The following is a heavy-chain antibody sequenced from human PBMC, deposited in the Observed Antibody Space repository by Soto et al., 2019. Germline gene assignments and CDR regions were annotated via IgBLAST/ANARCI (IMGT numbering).Heavy chain of an antibody. CDR2: IYHSGST. CDR3: ARAMVRGVIRWFDP. CDR1: GYSVSSGCY. Sequence: PXGTLSLAFAVSGYSVSSGCYWCWIRQPPGKGLEWIGSIYHSGSTYYNPSLKSRVTISVDTSKNQFSLKLSSVTAADTAVYYCARAMVRGVIRWFDPWGQRTLVTVSS. D-gene: IGHD3-10*01. V-gene: IGHV4-38-2*01. J-gene: IGHJ5*02.